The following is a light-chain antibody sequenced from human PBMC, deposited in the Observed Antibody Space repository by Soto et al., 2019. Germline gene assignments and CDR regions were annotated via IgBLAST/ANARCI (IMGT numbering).Light chain of an antibody. J-gene: IGKJ1*01. CDR1: QSVDSW. CDR3: QQYDSYWET. Sequence: DIQMTQSPSTPSAPVGDRATITCRASQSVDSWLAWYQQKSGKAPKLLIYDASSLDSGVPSRFSGSKSGTQFTLTITSLQPDDVATYYCQQYDSYWETFGQGTKVDI. CDR2: DAS. V-gene: IGKV1-5*01.